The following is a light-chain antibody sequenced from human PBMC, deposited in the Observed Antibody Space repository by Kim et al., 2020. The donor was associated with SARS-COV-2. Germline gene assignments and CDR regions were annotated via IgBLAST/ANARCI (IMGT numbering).Light chain of an antibody. CDR1: QSGSSSY. J-gene: IGKJ5*01. CDR3: QQYGSSLIT. CDR2: GAS. Sequence: YPGERATLSCRASQSGSSSYLAWYQQKPGQAPRLLIYGASSRATGIPDRFSGSGSGTDFTLTISRLEPEDFAVYYCQQYGSSLITFGQGTRLEIK. V-gene: IGKV3-20*01.